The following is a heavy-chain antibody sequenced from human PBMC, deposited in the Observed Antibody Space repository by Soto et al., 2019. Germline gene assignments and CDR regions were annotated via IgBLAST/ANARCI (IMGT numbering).Heavy chain of an antibody. J-gene: IGHJ5*02. Sequence: QVQLVQSGAEVKKPGASVKVSCKASGYTFTSYGISWVRQAPGQGLEWMGGISTYNGNTNFTQKLQGRVTMTTDTSMSTAYMELRSLRSDDTAVYYCARDREYNWNYNWFDPWGQGTLVTVSS. V-gene: IGHV1-18*01. CDR2: ISTYNGNT. CDR3: ARDREYNWNYNWFDP. D-gene: IGHD1-7*01. CDR1: GYTFTSYG.